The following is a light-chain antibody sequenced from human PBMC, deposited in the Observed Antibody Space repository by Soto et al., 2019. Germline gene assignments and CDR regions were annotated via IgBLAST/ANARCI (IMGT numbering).Light chain of an antibody. CDR2: GAS. CDR3: QQYGSSPPYT. Sequence: EIVLTQSPGTLSLSPGERATLSCRASQSVSSSYLAWYQQKPGQAPRLPIYGASSRATGIPDRFSGSGSGTDFTLTISRLEPEDFAVYYWQQYGSSPPYTFGQGTKLEIK. CDR1: QSVSSSY. V-gene: IGKV3-20*01. J-gene: IGKJ2*01.